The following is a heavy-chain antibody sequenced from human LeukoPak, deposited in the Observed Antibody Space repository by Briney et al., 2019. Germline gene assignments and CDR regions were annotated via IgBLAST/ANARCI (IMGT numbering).Heavy chain of an antibody. CDR2: MNPNSGNT. CDR1: GYTFTSYD. CDR3: ARALQPHYCYYYMDV. V-gene: IGHV1-8*01. Sequence: ASVKVSCKASGYTFTSYDINWVRQATGQGLEWMGWMNPNSGNTGYAQKFQGRVTMTRNTSISTAYMELSSLRSEDTAVYYCARALQPHYCYYYMDVWGKGTTVTVSS. J-gene: IGHJ6*03. D-gene: IGHD4-11*01.